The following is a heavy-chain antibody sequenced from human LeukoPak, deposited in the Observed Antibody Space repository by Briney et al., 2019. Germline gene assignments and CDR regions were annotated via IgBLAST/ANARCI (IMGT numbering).Heavy chain of an antibody. V-gene: IGHV3-9*03. Sequence: GGSLRLSCAASGFTFNSYEMNWVRQAPGKGLEWVSGISWNSGSIGYADSVKGRFTIPRDNAKNSLYLQMNSLRAEDMALYYCAKDEFVASDFTGAFDIWGQGTMVTVSS. CDR2: ISWNSGSI. J-gene: IGHJ3*02. CDR1: GFTFNSYE. D-gene: IGHD2-8*02. CDR3: AKDEFVASDFTGAFDI.